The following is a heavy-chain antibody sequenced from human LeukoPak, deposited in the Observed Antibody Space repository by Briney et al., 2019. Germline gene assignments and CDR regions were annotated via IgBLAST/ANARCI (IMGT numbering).Heavy chain of an antibody. CDR3: ARGAILGYSYGPVDY. CDR2: INHSGST. D-gene: IGHD5-18*01. V-gene: IGHV4-34*01. Sequence: PSETLSLTCAVYGGSFNGYYWSWIRLPPGRGREWSGEINHSGSTNYNPSLKSRVTISVDTSKNQFSLKLPSVTAADTAVYYCARGAILGYSYGPVDYWGQGTLVTVSS. CDR1: GGSFNGYY. J-gene: IGHJ4*02.